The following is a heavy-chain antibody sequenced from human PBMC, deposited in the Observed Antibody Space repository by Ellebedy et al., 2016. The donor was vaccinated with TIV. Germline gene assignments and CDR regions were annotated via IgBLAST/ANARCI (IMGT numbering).Heavy chain of an antibody. CDR3: ARGGYDFWKPRY. V-gene: IGHV3-11*06. CDR2: ISVSNIYT. Sequence: GESLKISCAASGFTFRDSYMSWVRQPPGKGLEWVSFISVSNIYTNYADSVKGRFTISRDNAKNSLYLQMNSLRAEDTAVYYCARGGYDFWKPRYWGQGTLVTVSS. CDR1: GFTFRDSY. J-gene: IGHJ4*02. D-gene: IGHD3-3*01.